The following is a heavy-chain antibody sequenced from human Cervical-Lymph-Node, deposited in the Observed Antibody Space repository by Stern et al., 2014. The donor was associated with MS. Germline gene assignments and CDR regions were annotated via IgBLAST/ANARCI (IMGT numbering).Heavy chain of an antibody. D-gene: IGHD3-16*02. J-gene: IGHJ4*02. Sequence: VQLVQSGGGAVQPGNSLRLSCAASGFIFSNYAMHWVRQAPGRGLEWLAVITNDDKNKHYADSVKGRLIISRDISKNTRYLQMDSLRSEDPAVYFCARSADTFGGVVVLWYFASWGQGARVSVSS. V-gene: IGHV3-30*03. CDR1: GFIFSNYA. CDR3: ARSADTFGGVVVLWYFAS. CDR2: ITNDDKNK.